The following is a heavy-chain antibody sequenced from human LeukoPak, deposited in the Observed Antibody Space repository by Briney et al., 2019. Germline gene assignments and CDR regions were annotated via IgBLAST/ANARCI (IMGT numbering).Heavy chain of an antibody. CDR1: GFTVSTDN. D-gene: IGHD3-10*01. CDR2: VYSGNDGT. Sequence: PGGSLRLSCAASGFTVSTDNMSWVRQVPGKGLEWVSVVYSGNDGTSYADSVRGRFTISRDDSKNMVYLQMNNLRLEDAAVYYCTKRSRGYYDYWGQGTLVTVSS. V-gene: IGHV3-66*02. CDR3: TKRSRGYYDY. J-gene: IGHJ4*02.